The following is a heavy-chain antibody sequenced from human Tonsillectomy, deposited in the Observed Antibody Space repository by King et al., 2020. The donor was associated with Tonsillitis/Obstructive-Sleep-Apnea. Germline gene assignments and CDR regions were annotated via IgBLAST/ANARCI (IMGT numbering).Heavy chain of an antibody. CDR2: IYAGGSA. J-gene: IGHJ1*01. CDR1: GFSVSTNF. V-gene: IGHV3-66*02. CDR3: AREEYYSDSSGYNSEYFQD. Sequence: VQLVESGGGLVQPGGSLRLSCAVSGFSVSTNFMSWVRQAPGKGLEWVSVIYAGGSAYYADSVEGRFSISRDNSKNTVYLQMNSLRAEDTAVYYCAREEYYSDSSGYNSEYFQDWGQGTLVTVSS. D-gene: IGHD3-22*01.